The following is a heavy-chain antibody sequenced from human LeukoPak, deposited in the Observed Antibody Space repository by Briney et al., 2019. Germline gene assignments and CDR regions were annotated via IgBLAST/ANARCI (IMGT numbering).Heavy chain of an antibody. V-gene: IGHV1-2*02. J-gene: IGHJ4*02. CDR2: INPNSGGT. CDR3: TTLWELLEGEFDY. D-gene: IGHD1-26*01. CDR1: GYTFTGYY. Sequence: GASVKVSCKASGYTFTGYYMHWVRQAPGQGLEWMGWINPNSGGTNYAQKFQGRVTMTRDTSISTAYMELSRLRSDDTAVYYCTTLWELLEGEFDYWGQGTLVTVSS.